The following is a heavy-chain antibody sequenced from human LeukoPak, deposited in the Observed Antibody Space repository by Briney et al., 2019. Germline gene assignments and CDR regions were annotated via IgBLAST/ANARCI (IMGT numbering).Heavy chain of an antibody. D-gene: IGHD1-26*01. CDR1: GFTVNNNY. CDR2: IYSGGST. Sequence: GGSLRLSCAASGFTVNNNYMSWVRQAPGKGLEWVSVIYSGGSTYYADSVKGRFTISRDNSKNTVYFQMISLRAEDTAVYYCAREGEHYVGVEYYYYGMDVWGQGTTVTVSS. V-gene: IGHV3-66*01. J-gene: IGHJ6*02. CDR3: AREGEHYVGVEYYYYGMDV.